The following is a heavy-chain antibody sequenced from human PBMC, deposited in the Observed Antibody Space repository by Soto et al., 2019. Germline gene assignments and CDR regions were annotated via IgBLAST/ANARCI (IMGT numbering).Heavy chain of an antibody. Sequence: GGSLRLSCASSGLTVSSKYMSWVRQAPGKGLEWVSLIQSGGTTYYADSVKGRFTISRDTSENTLHLQMDSLRAEDTAVYYCARDDVLCDGGRCYGVPLDVWGKGTRVTVSS. CDR2: IQSGGTT. J-gene: IGHJ6*04. D-gene: IGHD2-15*01. V-gene: IGHV3-66*01. CDR1: GLTVSSKY. CDR3: ARDDVLCDGGRCYGVPLDV.